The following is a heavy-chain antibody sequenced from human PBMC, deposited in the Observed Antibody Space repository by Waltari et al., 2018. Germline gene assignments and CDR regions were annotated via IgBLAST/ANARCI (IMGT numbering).Heavy chain of an antibody. CDR2: ISYDGSNK. V-gene: IGHV3-30*18. Sequence: QVQLVESGGGVVQPGRSLRLSCAASGFTFSSYGMPWVPQAPGKGLEWVAVISYDGSNKYYADSVKGRFTISRDNSKNTLYLQMNSLRAEDTAVYYCAKGLMELRYYYYGMDVWGQGTTVTVSS. D-gene: IGHD1-7*01. CDR3: AKGLMELRYYYYGMDV. J-gene: IGHJ6*02. CDR1: GFTFSSYG.